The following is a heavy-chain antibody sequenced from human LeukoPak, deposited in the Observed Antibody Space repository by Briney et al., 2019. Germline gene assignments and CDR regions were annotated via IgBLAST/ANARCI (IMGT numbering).Heavy chain of an antibody. CDR2: INPNSGGT. CDR1: GYTFTGYY. J-gene: IGHJ6*03. Sequence: ASVKVSCKASGYTFTGYYMHWVRQAPGPGLEWMGWINPNSGGTNYAQKFQGRVIMTRDTSISRAYMELSRLSSDDTAVYYCARDNGTTAAGHLVSYYMDVWGKGTTVTVSS. V-gene: IGHV1-2*02. D-gene: IGHD6-25*01. CDR3: ARDNGTTAAGHLVSYYMDV.